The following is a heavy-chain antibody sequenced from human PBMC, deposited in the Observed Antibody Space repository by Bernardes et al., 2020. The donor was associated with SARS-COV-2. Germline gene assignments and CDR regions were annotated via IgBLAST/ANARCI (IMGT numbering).Heavy chain of an antibody. CDR1: GYTSTNYG. V-gene: IGHV1-18*01. CDR3: ARGPWEYRSSSSYYYGMDV. D-gene: IGHD6-6*01. J-gene: IGHJ6*02. CDR2: ISAYNGNK. Sequence: ASVKDSCKASGYTSTNYGVSWVRQAPGQGLEWMGWISAYNGNKTYVQKFQGRVTMTTDTSTSTAYMELRSLKSDDTAVYYCARGPWEYRSSSSYYYGMDVWGQGTTVTGSS.